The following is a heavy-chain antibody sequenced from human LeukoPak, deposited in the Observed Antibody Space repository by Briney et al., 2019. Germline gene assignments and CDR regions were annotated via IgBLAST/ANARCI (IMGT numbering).Heavy chain of an antibody. CDR1: GFTFSSYG. J-gene: IGHJ4*02. CDR2: IGGRDGRT. D-gene: IGHD3-10*01. CDR3: AKGHYYGSGSLDY. V-gene: IGHV3-23*01. Sequence: GGSLRLSCAASGFTFSSYGMSWVRQAPGKGLERVSAIGGRDGRTYYADSVKGRFTISRDNSKNTLYVQMNSLRAEDTAVYYCAKGHYYGSGSLDYWGQGTLVTVSS.